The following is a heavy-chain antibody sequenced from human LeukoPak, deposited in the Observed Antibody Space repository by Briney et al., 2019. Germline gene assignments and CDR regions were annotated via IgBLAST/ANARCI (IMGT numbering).Heavy chain of an antibody. V-gene: IGHV4-34*01. Sequence: PSETLSLTCAVYGGSFSGYYWSWIRQPPGKGLEWIGEINHSGSTNYNPSLKSRVTISVDTSKNQFSLKLSSVTAADTAVYYCARTGRYRGFDYWGQGTLVTVSS. J-gene: IGHJ4*02. D-gene: IGHD3-10*01. CDR3: ARTGRYRGFDY. CDR1: GGSFSGYY. CDR2: INHSGST.